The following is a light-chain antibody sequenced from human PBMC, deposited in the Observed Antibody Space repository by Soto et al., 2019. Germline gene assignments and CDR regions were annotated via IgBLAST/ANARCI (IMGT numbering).Light chain of an antibody. V-gene: IGKV3-20*01. CDR1: QSVKTKY. J-gene: IGKJ3*01. CDR3: HQFGTSRLVT. CDR2: GVS. Sequence: EIVLTQSPGTLSLSPGERATLSCRASQSVKTKYLAWYQQKPGQAPRLLMYGVSSRATGIPDRFSGSGSGTDFNLTISRVEPEDFAVYYCHQFGTSRLVTFGPGTKVDIK.